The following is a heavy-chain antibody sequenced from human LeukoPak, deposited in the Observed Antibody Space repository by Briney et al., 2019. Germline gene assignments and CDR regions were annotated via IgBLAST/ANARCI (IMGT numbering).Heavy chain of an antibody. CDR3: AGDPYRSGWYYFDY. CDR1: GFTFSSYA. CDR2: ISYDGSNK. Sequence: TGGSLRLSCAASGFTFSSYAMHWVRQAPGKGLEWVAVISYDGSNKYYADSVKGRFTISRDNSKNTLYLQMNSLRAEDTAVYYCAGDPYRSGWYYFDYWGQGTLVTVSS. D-gene: IGHD6-19*01. V-gene: IGHV3-30-3*01. J-gene: IGHJ4*02.